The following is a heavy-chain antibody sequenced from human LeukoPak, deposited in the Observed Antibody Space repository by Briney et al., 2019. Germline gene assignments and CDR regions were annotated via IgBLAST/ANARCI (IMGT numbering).Heavy chain of an antibody. CDR3: ARLNYYYDSSGYSVPTYYFDY. V-gene: IGHV4-59*12. Sequence: SETLSLTCTVSGGSISSYYWSWIRQPPGKGLEWIGYIYYSGSTNYNPSLKSRVTISVDTSKNQFSLKLSSVTAADTAVYYCARLNYYYDSSGYSVPTYYFDYWGQGTLVTVSS. CDR2: IYYSGST. CDR1: GGSISSYY. J-gene: IGHJ4*02. D-gene: IGHD3-22*01.